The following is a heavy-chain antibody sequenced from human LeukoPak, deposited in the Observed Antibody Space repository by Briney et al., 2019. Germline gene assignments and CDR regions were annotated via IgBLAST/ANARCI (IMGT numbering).Heavy chain of an antibody. J-gene: IGHJ4*02. V-gene: IGHV1-2*02. CDR2: INPNSGGT. CDR3: ARESAIHARGFDY. CDR1: GYTFSGYY. D-gene: IGHD3-10*01. Sequence: ASVKVSCKASGYTFSGYYMHWMRQAPGQRLEWMGWINPNSGGTNYAQNFQGGVTMTRDTSINTAYMELSGLTSDDTAMYYCARESAIHARGFDYWGQGTLVTVSS.